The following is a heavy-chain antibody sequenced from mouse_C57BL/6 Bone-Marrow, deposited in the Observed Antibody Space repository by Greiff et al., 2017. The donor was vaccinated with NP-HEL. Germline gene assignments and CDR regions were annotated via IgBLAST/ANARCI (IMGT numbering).Heavy chain of an antibody. CDR3: ARRLYFDV. CDR2: ISSGGSYT. CDR1: GFTFSSYG. J-gene: IGHJ1*03. V-gene: IGHV5-6*02. Sequence: EVMLVESGGDLVKPGGSLKLSCAASGFTFSSYGMSWVRQTPDKRLEWVATISSGGSYTYYPDNAKNTLYLQMSSLKSEDTAMYYCARRLYFDVWGTGTTVTVSS.